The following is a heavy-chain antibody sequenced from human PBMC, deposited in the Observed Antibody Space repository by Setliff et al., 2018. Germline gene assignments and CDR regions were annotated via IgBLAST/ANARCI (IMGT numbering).Heavy chain of an antibody. Sequence: SETLSLTCSVSGASISSGNDFWNWIRQPAGKGLEWIGNIYTNGGTDYSPSLRSRVTISLGTSKNQFSLQLTSVTAADTAIYYCARSDDNFQYPDHWGQGTLVTVSS. J-gene: IGHJ4*01. V-gene: IGHV4-61*09. CDR1: GASISSGNDF. D-gene: IGHD1-1*01. CDR2: IYTNGGT. CDR3: ARSDDNFQYPDH.